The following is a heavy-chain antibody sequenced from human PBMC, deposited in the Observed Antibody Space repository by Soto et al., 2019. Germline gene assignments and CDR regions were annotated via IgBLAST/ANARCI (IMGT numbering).Heavy chain of an antibody. J-gene: IGHJ6*02. CDR3: AKDLCSSSSCYYNYGMDV. V-gene: IGHV3-30*18. Sequence: QVELVESGGGVVQPGRSLRLSCAASGFTLRNYAMYWVRQAPGKGLEWVAVISYDGSYKYYADSVKGRFTISRDNSKNTLYLQMNSLRAEDTAVYYGAKDLCSSSSCYYNYGMDVWGQGTTVTVSS. D-gene: IGHD2-2*01. CDR1: GFTLRNYA. CDR2: ISYDGSYK.